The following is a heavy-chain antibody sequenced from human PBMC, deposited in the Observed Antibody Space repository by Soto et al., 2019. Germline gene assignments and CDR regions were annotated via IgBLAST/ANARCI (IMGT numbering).Heavy chain of an antibody. J-gene: IGHJ4*02. CDR3: ARGDY. CDR1: GESIDTAGYY. Sequence: QVQLQESGPRLVRPSQTLSLTCTVSGESIDTAGYYWTWIRQRPGRGLEWLGFIYHSGATYYSSSMKSRLSISIDRSQNQFYLKVTSVTAEDTAVYFCARGDYWGQGMLVTLSS. CDR2: IYHSGAT. V-gene: IGHV4-31*03.